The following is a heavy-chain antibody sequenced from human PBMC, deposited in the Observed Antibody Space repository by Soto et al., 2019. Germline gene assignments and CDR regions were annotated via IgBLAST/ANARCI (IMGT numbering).Heavy chain of an antibody. CDR2: IIPIFGTA. J-gene: IGHJ6*02. V-gene: IGHV1-69*06. CDR3: ARDNPRIEYYYYGMDV. Sequence: SVKVSCKASGGTFSSYAISWVRQAPGQGLEWMGEIIPIFGTANYAQKFQGRVTITADKSTSTAYMELSSLRSEDTAVYYCARDNPRIEYYYYGMDVWGQGTTVTVSS. CDR1: GGTFSSYA.